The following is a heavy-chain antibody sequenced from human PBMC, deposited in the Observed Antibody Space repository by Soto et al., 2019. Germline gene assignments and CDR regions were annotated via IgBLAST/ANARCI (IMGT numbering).Heavy chain of an antibody. J-gene: IGHJ4*02. Sequence: LRLSCAASGFTFSSYGMHWVRQAPGKGLEWVAVISYDGSNKYYADSVKGRFTISRDNSKNTLYLQMNSLRAEDTAVYYCAKDRHYYGSGSLDYWGQGTLVTVSS. V-gene: IGHV3-30*18. CDR3: AKDRHYYGSGSLDY. CDR2: ISYDGSNK. D-gene: IGHD3-10*01. CDR1: GFTFSSYG.